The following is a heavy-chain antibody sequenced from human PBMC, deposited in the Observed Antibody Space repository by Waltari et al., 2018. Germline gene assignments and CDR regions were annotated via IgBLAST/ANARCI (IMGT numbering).Heavy chain of an antibody. CDR1: GFTFSTYS. CDR3: ARERVTMVRGSFDI. Sequence: EVQLVESGGGLVQPGGSLRLSCAASGFTFSTYSMNWVRQAPGKGLEWGSYISSGSSTIYYADSVKGRFTISRDNVKNSLYLQMNSLRAEDTAVYYCARERVTMVRGSFDIWGQGTMVTVSS. J-gene: IGHJ3*02. CDR2: ISSGSSTI. D-gene: IGHD3-10*01. V-gene: IGHV3-48*04.